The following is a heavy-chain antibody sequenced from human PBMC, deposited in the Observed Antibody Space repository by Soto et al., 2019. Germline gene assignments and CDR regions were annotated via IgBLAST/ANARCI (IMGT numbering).Heavy chain of an antibody. CDR1: GGPFSSYA. D-gene: IGHD7-27*01. V-gene: IGHV1-69*06. J-gene: IGHJ6*02. CDR3: ARVNWGNWNYYYGMDV. Sequence: GXAVKVSCKASGGPFSSYAISWVRQAPGQGLEWMGGIIPIFGTANYAQKFQGRVTITADKSTSTAYMELSSVTAADTAVYYCARVNWGNWNYYYGMDVWGQGTTVTVSS. CDR2: IIPIFGTA.